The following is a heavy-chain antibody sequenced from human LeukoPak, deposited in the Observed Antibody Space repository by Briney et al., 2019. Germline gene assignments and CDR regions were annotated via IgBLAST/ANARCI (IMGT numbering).Heavy chain of an antibody. CDR2: INPNSGGT. V-gene: IGHV1-2*02. Sequence: GASVKLSCKASGYTFTGYYMHWVRQAPGQGLEWMGWINPNSGGTKYAQKFQGRVTMTRDTSISTAYMELSRLRSDDTAVYYCARNPGSIAAAGEADYWGQGTLVTVSS. CDR1: GYTFTGYY. D-gene: IGHD6-13*01. J-gene: IGHJ4*02. CDR3: ARNPGSIAAAGEADY.